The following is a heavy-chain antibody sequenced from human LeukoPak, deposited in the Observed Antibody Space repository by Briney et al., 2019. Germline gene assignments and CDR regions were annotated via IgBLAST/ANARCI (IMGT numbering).Heavy chain of an antibody. J-gene: IGHJ4*02. D-gene: IGHD3-10*01. Sequence: PGGSLRLSCAASGFTFSSYSMNWVRQAPGKGLEWVSSISSSSSSYIYYADSVKGRFTISRDNAKNLLYLQMNSLRAEDTAVYYCARDGNYYGSGSYYKDWGQGTLVTVSS. CDR1: GFTFSSYS. CDR2: ISSSSSSYI. V-gene: IGHV3-21*01. CDR3: ARDGNYYGSGSYYKD.